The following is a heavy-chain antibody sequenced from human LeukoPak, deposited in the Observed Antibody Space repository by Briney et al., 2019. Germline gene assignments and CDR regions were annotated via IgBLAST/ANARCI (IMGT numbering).Heavy chain of an antibody. CDR1: GGSISSYY. D-gene: IGHD1-26*01. V-gene: IGHV4-59*01. J-gene: IGHJ4*02. CDR3: ARDQGAY. CDR2: IYYSGST. Sequence: SETLSLTCTVSGGSISSYYWSWIRQPPGKGLEWIGYIYYSGSTNYNPSLKSRVTISVDTSKNQFSLKLSSVTAADTAVYYCARDQGAYWGQGTLVTVSS.